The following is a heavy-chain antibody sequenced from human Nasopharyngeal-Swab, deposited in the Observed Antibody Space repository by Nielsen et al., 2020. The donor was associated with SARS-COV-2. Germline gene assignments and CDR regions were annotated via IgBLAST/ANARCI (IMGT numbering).Heavy chain of an antibody. CDR3: ARDDGDVPGITGSGPPGGY. CDR1: GYTFTDYY. Sequence: ASVKVSCKASGYTFTDYYMHWGRQAPGQGLEWMGRINPNSGDTKYAQKFQGRVTVTRDKSINTAYMELSSLRSDDTAMYYCARDDGDVPGITGSGPPGGYWGQGTLVTVSS. V-gene: IGHV1-2*06. J-gene: IGHJ4*02. CDR2: INPNSGDT. D-gene: IGHD6-13*01.